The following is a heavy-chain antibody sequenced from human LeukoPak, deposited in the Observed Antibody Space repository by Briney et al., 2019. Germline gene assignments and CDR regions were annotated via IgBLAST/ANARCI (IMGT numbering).Heavy chain of an antibody. CDR1: GFTFSSYW. D-gene: IGHD2-15*01. J-gene: IGHJ4*02. CDR2: IKQDGSEK. Sequence: GGSLRLSCAASGFTFSSYWVSWVRQAPGKGLEWVANIKQDGSEKYYVDSVKGRFTISRDNAKNSLYLQMNSLRAEDTAVYYCARGSDIFNYWGQGTLVTVSS. CDR3: ARGSDIFNY. V-gene: IGHV3-7*01.